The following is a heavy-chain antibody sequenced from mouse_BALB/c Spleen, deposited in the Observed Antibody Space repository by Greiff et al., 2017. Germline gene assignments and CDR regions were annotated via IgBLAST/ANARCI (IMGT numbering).Heavy chain of an antibody. Sequence: VQLQQSGPGLVKPSQSLSLTCTVTGYSITSDYAWNWIRQFPGNKLEWMGYISYSGSTSYNPSLKSRISITRDTSKNQFFLQLNSVTTEDTATYYCASYGYDGAWFAYWGQGTLVTVSA. CDR3: ASYGYDGAWFAY. CDR2: ISYSGST. CDR1: GYSITSDYA. V-gene: IGHV3-2*02. D-gene: IGHD2-2*01. J-gene: IGHJ3*01.